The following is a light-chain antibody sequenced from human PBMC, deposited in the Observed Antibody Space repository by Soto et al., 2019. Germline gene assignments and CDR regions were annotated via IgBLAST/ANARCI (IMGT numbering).Light chain of an antibody. CDR2: GAS. V-gene: IGKV3-15*01. J-gene: IGKJ1*01. Sequence: EIVMTQSPDTLSVSPGERATLSCRASQSVSSNLAWYQQKPGQAPRLLIYGASTRATGIPASFSGSGSGTEFTLTISSLQSEDFAVYYCQQYNNWPRTFGQGTKVEI. CDR3: QQYNNWPRT. CDR1: QSVSSN.